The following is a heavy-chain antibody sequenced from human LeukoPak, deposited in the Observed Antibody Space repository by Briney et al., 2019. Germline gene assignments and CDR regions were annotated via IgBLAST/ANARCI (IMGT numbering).Heavy chain of an antibody. D-gene: IGHD3-10*01. Sequence: SETLSLTCTVSGDSISNSTYYWAWVRQPPGKGLEWIGTIYYSGSTYYKPSLRSRVTISVDTSKNQFSLKLTSVTAAGTAVYYCARHSGSGSYYNALDYWGQGTLVTVSS. CDR3: ARHSGSGSYYNALDY. CDR1: GDSISNSTYY. J-gene: IGHJ4*02. V-gene: IGHV4-39*01. CDR2: IYYSGST.